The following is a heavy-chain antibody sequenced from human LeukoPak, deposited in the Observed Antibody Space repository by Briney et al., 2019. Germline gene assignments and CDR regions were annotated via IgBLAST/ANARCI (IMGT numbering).Heavy chain of an antibody. CDR2: IYSGGNT. D-gene: IGHD2-2*01. Sequence: PGGSLRLSCAASGFTVSINYMSWVRQAPGKGLEWVSVIYSGGNTYYADSVKGRFTISRDNSKNTVYLQMNSLSAEDTAVYYCARGDTSSYDYWGQGTLVTVSS. J-gene: IGHJ4*02. CDR3: ARGDTSSYDY. CDR1: GFTVSINY. V-gene: IGHV3-53*01.